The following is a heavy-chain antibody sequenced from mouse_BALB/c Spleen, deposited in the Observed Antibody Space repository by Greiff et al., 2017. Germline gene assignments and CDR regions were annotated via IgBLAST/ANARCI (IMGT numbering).Heavy chain of an antibody. D-gene: IGHD1-2*01. J-gene: IGHJ4*01. Sequence: EVQGVESGGGLVQPGGSLKLSCAASGFTFSSFGMHWVRQAPEKGLEWVAYISSGSSTIYYADTVKGRFTISRDNPKNTLFLQMTSLRSEDTAMYYCARWGYYGEYYYAMDYWGQGTSVTVSS. CDR3: ARWGYYGEYYYAMDY. V-gene: IGHV5-17*02. CDR2: ISSGSSTI. CDR1: GFTFSSFG.